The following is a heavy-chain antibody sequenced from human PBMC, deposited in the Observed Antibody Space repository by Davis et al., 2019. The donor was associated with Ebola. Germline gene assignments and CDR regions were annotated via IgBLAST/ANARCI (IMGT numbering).Heavy chain of an antibody. V-gene: IGHV1-2*02. Sequence: ALVKVSCKASGYTFTGYYMHWVRQAPGQGLEWMGWINPNSGGTNYAQNFQGRVTMTRDTSISTAYMELCRLRSDDTAVYYCARGQWLVQDVWGKGTTVTVSS. CDR3: ARGQWLVQDV. D-gene: IGHD6-19*01. CDR1: GYTFTGYY. J-gene: IGHJ6*04. CDR2: INPNSGGT.